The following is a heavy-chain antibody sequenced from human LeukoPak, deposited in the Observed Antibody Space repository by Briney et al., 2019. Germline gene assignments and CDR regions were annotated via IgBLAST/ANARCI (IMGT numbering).Heavy chain of an antibody. CDR1: GFTFGSYW. J-gene: IGHJ4*02. V-gene: IGHV3-74*01. Sequence: PGGSLRLSCAASGFTFGSYWMHWVRHAPGKGLVWVSRINTDRSSTSDADSVRGRVTISRDNAKNTLYLQMNSLSAEDTAVYYCARAGYCSGGSCYFDHWGQGTQVIVSS. CDR3: ARAGYCSGGSCYFDH. D-gene: IGHD2-15*01. CDR2: INTDRSST.